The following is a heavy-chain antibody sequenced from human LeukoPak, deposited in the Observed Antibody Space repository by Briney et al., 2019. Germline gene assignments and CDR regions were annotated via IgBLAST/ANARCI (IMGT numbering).Heavy chain of an antibody. CDR1: GFTFKGCA. Sequence: PGGPLRLSCAASGFTFKGCAMHWVRQAPGKGLEYVSAISGNGGSTYYADPVKGRFTISRDNSKNTLYHQMSSLRAEDTAVYYCVRVFTYYYGSGSYVDYWGQGGLVTVSS. V-gene: IGHV3-64D*06. CDR2: ISGNGGST. CDR3: VRVFTYYYGSGSYVDY. J-gene: IGHJ4*02. D-gene: IGHD3-10*01.